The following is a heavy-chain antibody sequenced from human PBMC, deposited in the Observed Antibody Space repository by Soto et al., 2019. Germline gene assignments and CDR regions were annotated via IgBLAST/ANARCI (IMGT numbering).Heavy chain of an antibody. D-gene: IGHD3-10*01. Sequence: SQTLSLTCDVSGDSVSSSVAAWNWIRQSPSRGLEWLGRTYYRSKWYNDYAVSVKCRITITADPSKNQFSLQLNSVTPQDTAVNFCARVKRAYRYGSAQLYCYNGMDVWGQGTTVTVSS. V-gene: IGHV6-1*01. CDR1: GDSVSSSVAA. J-gene: IGHJ6*02. CDR2: TYYRSKWYN. CDR3: ARVKRAYRYGSAQLYCYNGMDV.